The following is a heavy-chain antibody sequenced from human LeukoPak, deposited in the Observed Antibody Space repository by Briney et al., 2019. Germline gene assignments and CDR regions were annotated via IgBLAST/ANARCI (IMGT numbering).Heavy chain of an antibody. Sequence: ASVKVSCKASGYTFTKYAMKWVRQAPGQELEWMGWINTNTRNPTYAQDFTGEVVFSLDTSVSTAYLQINNLKAEDTAVYYCARGGFVSRWASGIWGQGTMVTVSS. CDR1: GYTFTKYA. V-gene: IGHV7-4-1*02. CDR3: ARGGFVSRWASGI. D-gene: IGHD3-22*01. CDR2: INTNTRNP. J-gene: IGHJ3*02.